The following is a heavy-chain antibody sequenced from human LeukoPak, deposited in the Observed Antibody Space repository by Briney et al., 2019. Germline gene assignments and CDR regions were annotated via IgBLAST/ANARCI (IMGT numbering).Heavy chain of an antibody. V-gene: IGHV3-23*01. CDR3: AEVSGSWF. CDR1: GFTFNNYA. D-gene: IGHD6-13*01. CDR2: ISDNVGSK. J-gene: IGHJ3*01. Sequence: GGSLRLSCAASGFTFNNYAMSWVRQAPGKGLAWVSTISDNVGSKYYADSVKGRFTISRDNSKNTLYLQMSSLRAEDTAVYYCAEVSGSWFWGQGTMVTVSS.